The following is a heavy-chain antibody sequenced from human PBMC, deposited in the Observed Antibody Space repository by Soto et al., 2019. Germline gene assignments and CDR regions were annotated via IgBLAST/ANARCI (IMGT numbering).Heavy chain of an antibody. CDR2: IDSRGRTL. J-gene: IGHJ4*02. CDR1: GFTFTDYS. D-gene: IGHD6-6*01. CDR3: ARQAARNYIDS. V-gene: IGHV3-11*01. Sequence: LRLSCAASGFTFTDYSMSWIRQAPGKGLEWLAFIDSRGRTLSYADSVKGRFTISRDNAKNSLYLQMHSLRADDTAVYYCARQAARNYIDSWGQGDVVTVSS.